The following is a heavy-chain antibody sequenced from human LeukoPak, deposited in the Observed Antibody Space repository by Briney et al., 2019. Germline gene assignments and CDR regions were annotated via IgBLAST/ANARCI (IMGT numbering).Heavy chain of an antibody. J-gene: IGHJ4*02. CDR1: GFTFSSYA. D-gene: IGHD6-13*01. V-gene: IGHV3-23*01. CDR3: AKDLSRVSNWYYFDY. CDR2: ISGSGGST. Sequence: GSLRLSCAASGFTFSSYAMSWVRQAPGKGLEWVSAISGSGGSTYYADSMEGRFTISRDNSKNTLYLQMNSLRAEDTAVYYCAKDLSRVSNWYYFDYWGQGTLVTVSS.